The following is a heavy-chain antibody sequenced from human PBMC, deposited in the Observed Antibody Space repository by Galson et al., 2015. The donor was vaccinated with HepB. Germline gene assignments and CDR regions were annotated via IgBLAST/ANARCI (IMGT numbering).Heavy chain of an antibody. D-gene: IGHD5-12*01. CDR3: AREWWLRFTYYYYGMDV. V-gene: IGHV1-18*04. Sequence: CKASGYTFTSYGISWVRQAPGQGLEWMGWISAYNGNTNYAQKLQGRVTMTTDTSTSTAYMELRSLRSDDTAVYYCAREWWLRFTYYYYGMDVWGQGTTVTVSS. CDR2: ISAYNGNT. J-gene: IGHJ6*02. CDR1: GYTFTSYG.